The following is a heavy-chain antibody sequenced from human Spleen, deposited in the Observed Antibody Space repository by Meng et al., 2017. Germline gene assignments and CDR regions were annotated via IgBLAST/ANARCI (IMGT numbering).Heavy chain of an antibody. CDR1: DYTFTGYG. V-gene: IGHV1-18*01. D-gene: IGHD6-19*01. CDR3: ARDKGNPGISVDGTMADY. Sequence: QVQPVQSGPEVKKPGASVKVSCTASDYTFTGYGVSWVRQAPGQGLEWMAWLGAHDGDTSHAPKFQGRVTVSADRPTATAYMELSSLRSEDTAVYYCARDKGNPGISVDGTMADYWGQGTLVTVSS. J-gene: IGHJ4*02. CDR2: LGAHDGDT.